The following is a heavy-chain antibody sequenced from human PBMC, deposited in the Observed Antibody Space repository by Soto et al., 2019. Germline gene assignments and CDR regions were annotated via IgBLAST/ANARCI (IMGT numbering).Heavy chain of an antibody. CDR3: ARGTMYYDFWSGYYSVNYFDY. CDR2: INHSGST. Sequence: SETLSLTCAFYGWSFSGYYWSWIRQPPGKGLEWIGEINHSGSTNYNPSLKSRVTISVDTSKNQFSLKLSSVTAADTAVYYCARGTMYYDFWSGYYSVNYFDYWGQGTLVTVSS. CDR1: GWSFSGYY. V-gene: IGHV4-34*01. J-gene: IGHJ4*02. D-gene: IGHD3-3*01.